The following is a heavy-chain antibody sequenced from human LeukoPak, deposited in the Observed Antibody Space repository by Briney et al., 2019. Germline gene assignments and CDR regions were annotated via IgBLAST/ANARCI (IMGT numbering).Heavy chain of an antibody. J-gene: IGHJ4*02. CDR2: ISSSSSYI. CDR1: GFTFSSYE. V-gene: IGHV3-21*01. CDR3: VRADGNYGYVFDY. D-gene: IGHD5-18*01. Sequence: PGGSLRLSCAASGFTFSSYEMNWVRQAPGKGLEWVSSISSSSSYIYYADSVKGRFTISRDNAKNSLYLQMNSLRAEDTSVYYCVRADGNYGYVFDYWGQGTLVTVSS.